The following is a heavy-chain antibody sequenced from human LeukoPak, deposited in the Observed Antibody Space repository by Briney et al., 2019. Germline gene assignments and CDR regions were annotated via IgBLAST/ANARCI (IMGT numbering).Heavy chain of an antibody. J-gene: IGHJ4*02. D-gene: IGHD6-6*01. V-gene: IGHV1-2*06. CDR1: GYTFTGYY. CDR3: ARGSSSSDFDY. CDR2: INPNSGGT. Sequence: ASVKASCKASGYTFTGYYMHWVRQAPGQGLEWMGRINPNSGGTNYAQKFQGRVTMTRDTSTSTAYMELSRLRSDDTAVYYCARGSSSSDFDYWGQGTLVTVSS.